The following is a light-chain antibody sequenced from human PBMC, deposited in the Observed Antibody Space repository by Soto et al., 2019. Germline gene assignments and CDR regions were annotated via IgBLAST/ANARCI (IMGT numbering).Light chain of an antibody. CDR1: QSVSSN. J-gene: IGKJ1*01. V-gene: IGKV3-15*01. CDR3: QQYNDWPLT. CDR2: GAF. Sequence: EIVLTQSPFTLSVSPGERVTLSCRASQSVSSNLAWYQQKPGQAPSLLIYGAFTRATGIPARFSGTGSGTEFTLTISSLQSEDFALYYCQQYNDWPLTFGQGTKVDIK.